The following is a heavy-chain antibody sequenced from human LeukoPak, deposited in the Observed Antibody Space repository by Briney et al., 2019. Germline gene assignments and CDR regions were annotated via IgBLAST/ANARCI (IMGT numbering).Heavy chain of an antibody. Sequence: GGSLRLSCAASGFTFSSYWMSWVRQAPGKGLEWVANIKQDGSEKYYVDSVKGRFTISRDNAKNTLYLQMNSLRAEDTAVYYCAKELSWYDLPVGSAFDIWGQGTMVTVSS. CDR1: GFTFSSYW. D-gene: IGHD6-13*01. J-gene: IGHJ3*02. CDR3: AKELSWYDLPVGSAFDI. CDR2: IKQDGSEK. V-gene: IGHV3-7*03.